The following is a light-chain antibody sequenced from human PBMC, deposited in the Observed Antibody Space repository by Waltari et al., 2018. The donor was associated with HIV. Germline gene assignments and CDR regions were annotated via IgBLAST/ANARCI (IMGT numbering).Light chain of an antibody. CDR1: QDIGNY. Sequence: DIQMTQSPSSLPASIEDRFTITCQASQDIGNYLSWYQQKPGKAPTLLILHASNLEAGVPSRFSGGGSGTLFTFTIASLQAEDIASYFCQQYHTLPLTFGGGSRVQIK. V-gene: IGKV1-33*01. J-gene: IGKJ4*01. CDR3: QQYHTLPLT. CDR2: HAS.